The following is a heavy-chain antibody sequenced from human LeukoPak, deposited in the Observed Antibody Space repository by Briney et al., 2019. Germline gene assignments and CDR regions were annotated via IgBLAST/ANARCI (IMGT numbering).Heavy chain of an antibody. D-gene: IGHD3-3*01. CDR1: GGTFSSYA. CDR3: AREDFPYYYYYCMDV. V-gene: IGHV1-69*05. CDR2: TIPIFGTA. Sequence: SVKVSCKASGGTFSSYAISWVRQAPGQGLEWMGRTIPIFGTANYAQTFQGRVTITTDESTSTAYMELSSLRSEGTAVYYWAREDFPYYYYYCMDVWGKGTTVTVSS. J-gene: IGHJ6*03.